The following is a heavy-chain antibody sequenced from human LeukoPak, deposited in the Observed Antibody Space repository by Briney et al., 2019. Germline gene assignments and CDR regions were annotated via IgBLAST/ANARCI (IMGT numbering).Heavy chain of an antibody. J-gene: IGHJ3*02. D-gene: IGHD6-13*01. CDR3: ARDLSLYLGRQLGAFDI. Sequence: SVKVSCKASGGTFSSYAISWVRQAPGQGLEWMGGIIPIFGTANYAQKFQGRVTITADESTSTAYMELSSLRSKDTAVYYCARDLSLYLGRQLGAFDIWGQGTMVTVSS. CDR1: GGTFSSYA. V-gene: IGHV1-69*13. CDR2: IIPIFGTA.